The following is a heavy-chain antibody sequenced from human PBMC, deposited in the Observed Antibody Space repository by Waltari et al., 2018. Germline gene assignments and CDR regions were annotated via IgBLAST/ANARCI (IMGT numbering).Heavy chain of an antibody. CDR3: ARDFDYGDYDPHFDY. Sequence: EVQLVESGGGLVKPGGSLRLSCAASGFTFSSYSMNWVRQAPGKGLEWVSSISSSSSYIYYADSVKGRFTISRDNAKNSLYLQMNSLRAEDTAVYYCARDFDYGDYDPHFDYWGQGTLVTVSS. CDR1: GFTFSSYS. J-gene: IGHJ4*02. CDR2: ISSSSSYI. V-gene: IGHV3-21*01. D-gene: IGHD4-17*01.